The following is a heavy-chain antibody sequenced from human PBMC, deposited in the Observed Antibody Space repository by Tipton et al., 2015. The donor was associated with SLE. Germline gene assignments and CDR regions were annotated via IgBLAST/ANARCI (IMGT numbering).Heavy chain of an antibody. V-gene: IGHV4-4*09. J-gene: IGHJ3*02. D-gene: IGHD6-13*01. CDR2: IYTSGST. CDR3: ARQRQQLASDAFDI. CDR1: GFTFSSYA. Sequence: LRLSCAASGFTFSSYAMSWVRQAPGKGLEWIGYIYTSGSTNYNPSLKSRVTISVDTSKNQFSLKLSSVTAADTAVYYCARQRQQLASDAFDIWGQGTMVTVSS.